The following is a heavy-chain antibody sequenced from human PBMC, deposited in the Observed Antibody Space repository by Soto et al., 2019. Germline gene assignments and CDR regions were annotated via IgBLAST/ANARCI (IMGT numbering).Heavy chain of an antibody. CDR3: ARGGGSFGELTLYFDH. V-gene: IGHV3-23*04. Sequence: EVQLVESGGVLVQPGGSLRVSCAASGFTFTNHAMSWVRQAPGKGLEWVSAISGSGGGTYYADSVKGRFTISRANSDNTMYLQMTRLRAEDTAVYFCARGGGSFGELTLYFDHWGQGTLVTVSS. CDR1: GFTFTNHA. D-gene: IGHD3-10*01. J-gene: IGHJ4*02. CDR2: ISGSGGGT.